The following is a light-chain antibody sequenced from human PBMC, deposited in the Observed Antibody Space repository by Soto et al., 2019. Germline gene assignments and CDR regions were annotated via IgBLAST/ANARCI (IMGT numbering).Light chain of an antibody. Sequence: DIQLPQAPSVLSASVGDGGTITWRASQGISSYLAWYQQKPRKAPEVLIFGASTLQSGVPSRFSGSGSGTEFTLTISSLQPEDFATYYCQKLMSYPLNFGQGTQLEIK. J-gene: IGKJ5*01. CDR1: QGISSY. V-gene: IGKV1-9*01. CDR2: GAS. CDR3: QKLMSYPLN.